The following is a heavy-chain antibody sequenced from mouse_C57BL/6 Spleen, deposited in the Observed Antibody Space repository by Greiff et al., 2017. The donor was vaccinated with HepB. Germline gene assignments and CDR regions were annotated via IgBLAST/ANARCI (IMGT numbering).Heavy chain of an antibody. CDR1: GYAFSSSW. D-gene: IGHD1-1*01. J-gene: IGHJ4*01. CDR2: IYPGDGDT. CDR3: AREGFITTVVATIDYAMDY. V-gene: IGHV1-82*01. Sequence: QVQLQQSGPELVKPGASVKISCKASGYAFSSSWMNWVKQRPGKGLEWIGRIYPGDGDTNYNGKFKGKATLTADKSSSTAYMQLSSLTSEDSAVYFCAREGFITTVVATIDYAMDYWGQGTSVTVSS.